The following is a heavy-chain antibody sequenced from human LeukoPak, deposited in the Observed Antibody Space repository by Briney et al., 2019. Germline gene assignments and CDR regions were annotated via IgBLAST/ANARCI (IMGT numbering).Heavy chain of an antibody. CDR3: AKNGDRGAYCSGGSCYPYYYYYIDV. V-gene: IGHV3-23*01. CDR1: GFTFDDYG. D-gene: IGHD2-15*01. J-gene: IGHJ6*03. CDR2: ISATGGTT. Sequence: GGSLRLSCAASGFTFDDYGMSWVRQAPGKGPEWVSAISATGGTTYYADSVKGRFTTSRDNSKNTLYLQMNSLRAEDTAIYYCAKNGDRGAYCSGGSCYPYYYYYIDVWGKGTTVTISS.